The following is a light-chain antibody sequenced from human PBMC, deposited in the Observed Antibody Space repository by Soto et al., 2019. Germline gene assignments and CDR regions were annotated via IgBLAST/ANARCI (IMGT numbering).Light chain of an antibody. J-gene: IGKJ4*01. CDR3: QQYNTYSSLT. V-gene: IGKV1-5*01. Sequence: DIQMAQSPSTLSASVGERVTITCRASQSISSWLAWYQQKLGRAPRLLIYDASSLESGVPSRFSGSGYGTEFTLTLSSLQPDDFATYYCQQYNTYSSLTFGGGTKVEIK. CDR2: DAS. CDR1: QSISSW.